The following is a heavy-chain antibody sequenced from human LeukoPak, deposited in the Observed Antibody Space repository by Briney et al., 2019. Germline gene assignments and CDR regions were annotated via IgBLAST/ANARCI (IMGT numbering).Heavy chain of an antibody. D-gene: IGHD5-18*01. V-gene: IGHV3-9*01. Sequence: GRSLRLSCAASGFTFDDYAMHWVRQAPGKGLEWVSGISWNSGSIGYADSVEGRFTISRDNAKNSLYLQMNSLRAEDTALYYCAKDIAVDTAMGDWYFDLWGRGTLVTVSS. CDR1: GFTFDDYA. CDR2: ISWNSGSI. J-gene: IGHJ2*01. CDR3: AKDIAVDTAMGDWYFDL.